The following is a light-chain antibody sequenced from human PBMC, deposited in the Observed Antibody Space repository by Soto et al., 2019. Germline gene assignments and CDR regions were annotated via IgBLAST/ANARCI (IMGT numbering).Light chain of an antibody. J-gene: IGKJ5*01. CDR1: QSISSW. CDR3: QQRSNWPT. Sequence: DIQMIQSPSTLSASVGDRLTITCRASQSISSWLAWYQQKPGKAPXXLIYDASSLESGVPSRFSGSGSGTEFTLTISSLEPEDFAVDYCQQRSNWPTFGQGTRLEIK. V-gene: IGKV1-5*01. CDR2: DAS.